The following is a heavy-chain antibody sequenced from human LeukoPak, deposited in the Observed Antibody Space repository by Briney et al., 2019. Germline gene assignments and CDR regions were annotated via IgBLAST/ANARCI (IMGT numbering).Heavy chain of an antibody. Sequence: ASVKVSCKASGYTFTDYYMHWVRQAPGQGLEWMGWINPNSGGTNYAQKFQGRVTMTTDTSISTAYMEVSRLRSDDTAVYYCARVRIGQQLNKYYYYAMDVWGQGTTVTVSS. CDR2: INPNSGGT. V-gene: IGHV1-2*02. CDR3: ARVRIGQQLNKYYYYAMDV. D-gene: IGHD6-13*01. J-gene: IGHJ6*02. CDR1: GYTFTDYY.